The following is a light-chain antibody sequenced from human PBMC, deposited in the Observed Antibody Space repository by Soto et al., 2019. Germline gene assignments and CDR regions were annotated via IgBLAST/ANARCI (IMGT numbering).Light chain of an antibody. V-gene: IGKV4-1*01. CDR1: QRVFYSSNNNNY. CDR2: WAS. Sequence: IVLTPSPDSLAASLGERATINCKSSQRVFYSSNNNNYLAGYQQKPGQPPSLLIYWASTRQPGVPDRFSGGGSGTEFTLTISSLQAEDAAVYYCQQHYRNPRTFGQGTKVDIK. J-gene: IGKJ1*01. CDR3: QQHYRNPRT.